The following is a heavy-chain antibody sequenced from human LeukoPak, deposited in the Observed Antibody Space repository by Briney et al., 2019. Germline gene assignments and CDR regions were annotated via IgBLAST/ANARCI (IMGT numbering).Heavy chain of an antibody. V-gene: IGHV4-34*01. CDR3: ARGNYYDSSAYYPQ. Sequence: SETLSLTCAVYGGSFRGYYWSWIRQSPGKGLEWIGEINHSGSTNYNPSLKSRVTISVDTSKNQFSLKLSSVTAADTAVYYCARGNYYDSSAYYPQWGQGTLVTVSS. CDR1: GGSFRGYY. CDR2: INHSGST. J-gene: IGHJ4*02. D-gene: IGHD3-22*01.